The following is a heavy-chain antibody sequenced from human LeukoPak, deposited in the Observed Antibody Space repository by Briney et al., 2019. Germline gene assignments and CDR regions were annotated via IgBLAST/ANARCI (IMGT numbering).Heavy chain of an antibody. Sequence: SETLSLTCTVSGGSISGYYWSWFRQPPGRTLEWIAYIYSSGTTNHNPSLKSRVTISVDTSKNQFSLKLSSVTAADTAVYYCARTSDSYGYSSPYYFDYWGQGTLVTVSS. CDR1: GGSISGYY. V-gene: IGHV4-59*12. CDR3: ARTSDSYGYSSPYYFDY. J-gene: IGHJ4*02. D-gene: IGHD5-18*01. CDR2: IYSSGTT.